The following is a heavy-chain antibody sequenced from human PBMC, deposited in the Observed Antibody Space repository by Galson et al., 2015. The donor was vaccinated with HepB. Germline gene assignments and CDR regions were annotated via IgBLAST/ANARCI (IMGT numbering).Heavy chain of an antibody. CDR1: GGSISSSSYY. D-gene: IGHD3-9*01. V-gene: IGHV4-39*07. Sequence: ETLSLTCTVSGGSISSSSYYWGWIRQPPGKGLEWIGSIYYSGSTYYNPSLKSRVTISVDTSKNQFSLKLSSVTAADTAVYYCARGKSAGVRYFDWLLPDAFDIWGQGTMVTVSS. J-gene: IGHJ3*02. CDR2: IYYSGST. CDR3: ARGKSAGVRYFDWLLPDAFDI.